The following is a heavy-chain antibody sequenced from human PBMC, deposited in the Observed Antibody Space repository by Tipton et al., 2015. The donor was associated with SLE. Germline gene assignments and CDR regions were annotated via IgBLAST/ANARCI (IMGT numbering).Heavy chain of an antibody. D-gene: IGHD7-27*01. CDR1: GGFYSEHI. Sequence: TLSLTCIVSGGFYSEHIWTWVRQTPAKGLEWIGHISYSGTTNYNPSLNSRVIISIDTSKDQFSLKLASVTAADTATYYCARTGVGFDIWGQGTMVTVSS. CDR2: ISYSGTT. J-gene: IGHJ3*02. V-gene: IGHV4-59*11. CDR3: ARTGVGFDI.